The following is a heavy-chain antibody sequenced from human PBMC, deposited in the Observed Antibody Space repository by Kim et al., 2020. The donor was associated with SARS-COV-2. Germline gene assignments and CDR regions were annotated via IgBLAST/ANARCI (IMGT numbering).Heavy chain of an antibody. D-gene: IGHD1-26*01. CDR2: IWYDGSNK. J-gene: IGHJ4*02. CDR1: GFTFSSYA. Sequence: GGSLRLSCAASGFTFSSYAMHWVRQAPGKGLEWVAVIWYDGSNKYYADSVKGRFTISRDNSKNTLYLQMNSLRAEDTAVYYCAKGVGATAFDYWGQGTLVTVSS. CDR3: AKGVGATAFDY. V-gene: IGHV3-33*06.